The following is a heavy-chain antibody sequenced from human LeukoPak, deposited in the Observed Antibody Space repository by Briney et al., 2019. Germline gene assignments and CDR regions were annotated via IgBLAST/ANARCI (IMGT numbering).Heavy chain of an antibody. Sequence: PSETLSLTCTVSGGSIGSSSQYWGWIRQTPGKGLEWIGSVYFSGSTYYNPSLKSRVTISLDTSKNQFSLNLGSVTAADTAVYYCARGDYSDSTGYSAYWGQGTLVTVSS. CDR2: VYFSGST. CDR1: GGSIGSSSQY. D-gene: IGHD3-22*01. CDR3: ARGDYSDSTGYSAY. V-gene: IGHV4-39*01. J-gene: IGHJ4*02.